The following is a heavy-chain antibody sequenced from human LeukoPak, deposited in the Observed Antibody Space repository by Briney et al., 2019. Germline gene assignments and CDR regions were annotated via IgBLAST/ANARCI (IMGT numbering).Heavy chain of an antibody. CDR2: ISAYNGNT. CDR3: ARDEAITMVRGVIKYYYYGMDV. J-gene: IGHJ6*02. CDR1: GYTFTSYA. Sequence: ASVTVSCKASGYTFTSYAISWVRQAPGQGLEGMGWISAYNGNTNYAQKLQGRVTMTTDTSTSTAYMELRSLRSDDTAVYYCARDEAITMVRGVIKYYYYGMDVWGQGTTVTVSS. D-gene: IGHD3-10*01. V-gene: IGHV1-18*01.